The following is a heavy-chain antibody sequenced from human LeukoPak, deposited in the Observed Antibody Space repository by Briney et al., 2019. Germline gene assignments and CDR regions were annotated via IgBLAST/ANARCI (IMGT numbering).Heavy chain of an antibody. D-gene: IGHD1-26*01. Sequence: SETLSLTCTVSGGSITGSSYYWGWIRQPPGKGLEWIGSIYYSGSTHQNPSLKSRVTISVDKSENQFSLKLNSVTAADTAVYYCARAYSGNYGRYYYYYMDVWGKGTTVTVSS. J-gene: IGHJ6*03. V-gene: IGHV4-39*01. CDR1: GGSITGSSYY. CDR2: IYYSGST. CDR3: ARAYSGNYGRYYYYYMDV.